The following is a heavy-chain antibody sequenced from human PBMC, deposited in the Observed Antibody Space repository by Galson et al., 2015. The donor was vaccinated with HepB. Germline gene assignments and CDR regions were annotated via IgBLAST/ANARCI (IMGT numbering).Heavy chain of an antibody. CDR1: GGSFRGYY. V-gene: IGHV4-34*01. J-gene: IGHJ6*02. D-gene: IGHD4-17*01. CDR3: ARAYGDYEILDYYYHMDV. CDR2: IDHTGST. Sequence: LTCAVDGGSFRGYYWTWIRQPPGKGLEWIGEIDHTGSTTYNPSLKSRVTISVDRSKNQFSLKLSSVTAADTAVYYCARAYGDYEILDYYYHMDVWGHGTTVTVSS.